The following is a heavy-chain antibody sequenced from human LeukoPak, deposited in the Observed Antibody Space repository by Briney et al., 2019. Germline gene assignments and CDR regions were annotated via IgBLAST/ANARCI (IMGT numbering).Heavy chain of an antibody. D-gene: IGHD2-15*01. Sequence: PSETLSLTCAVYGGSFSGYYWSWIRQPPGKGLEWIGEINHSGSTNYNPSLKSRVTISVDTSKNQFSLKLSSVTAADTAVYYCARGRSPRFGSCLYYWGQGTLVTVSS. CDR3: ARGRSPRFGSCLYY. V-gene: IGHV4-34*01. CDR2: INHSGST. CDR1: GGSFSGYY. J-gene: IGHJ4*02.